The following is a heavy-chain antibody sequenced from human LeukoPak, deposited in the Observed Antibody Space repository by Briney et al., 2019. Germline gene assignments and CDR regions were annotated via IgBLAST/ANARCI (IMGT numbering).Heavy chain of an antibody. CDR2: IYHSGST. V-gene: IGHV4-38-2*02. D-gene: IGHD5-18*01. J-gene: IGHJ4*02. CDR3: ARSLSGYSYGYNPAY. Sequence: SETLSLTCTVSGYSISSGYYWGWIRQPPGKGLEWIGSIYHSGSTYYNPSLKSRVTISVDTSKNQFSLKLSSVTAADTAVYYCARSLSGYSYGYNPAYWGQGTLVTVSS. CDR1: GYSISSGYY.